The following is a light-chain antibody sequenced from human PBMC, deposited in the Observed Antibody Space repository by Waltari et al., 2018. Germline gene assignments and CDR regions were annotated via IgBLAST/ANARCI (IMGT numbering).Light chain of an antibody. J-gene: IGLJ3*02. V-gene: IGLV1-47*01. Sequence: QSVLTQPPSASGTPGQKVTISCTGSSSNIGSNYVYWYQQPPGPAPKLLLFKNNHRPAWVPDQSPDAKSGTSAPLAINGLRSEDEADYYCAAWDDSLSGLVLGGGTKVTVL. CDR2: KNN. CDR3: AAWDDSLSGLV. CDR1: SSNIGSNY.